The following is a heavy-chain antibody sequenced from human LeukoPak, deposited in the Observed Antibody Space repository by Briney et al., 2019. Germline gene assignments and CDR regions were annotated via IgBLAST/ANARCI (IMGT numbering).Heavy chain of an antibody. Sequence: SETLSLTCTVSGGSISSGSYYWSWIRQPAGKGLEWIGRIYTSGSTNYNPSLKSRVTISVDTSKNQFSLKLSSGTAADTAVYYCARVASYDFWSGYYGAGDIWGQGTMVTVSS. CDR1: GGSISSGSYY. CDR2: IYTSGST. V-gene: IGHV4-61*02. J-gene: IGHJ3*02. D-gene: IGHD3-3*01. CDR3: ARVASYDFWSGYYGAGDI.